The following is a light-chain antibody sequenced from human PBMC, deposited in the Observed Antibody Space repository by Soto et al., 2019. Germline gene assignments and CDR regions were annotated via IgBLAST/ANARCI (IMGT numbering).Light chain of an antibody. CDR2: TAS. V-gene: IGKV1-12*01. CDR1: QGISTS. CDR3: QHSKTNSLPIT. Sequence: DIQMTQSPSSVSASVGDRVTITFRAIQGISTSLAWYQQKPGAAPKLLMYTASSLQDGVPSRFSGSGSGTDFTLTISSLQPEDFATYYCQHSKTNSLPITFGQGTRLEI. J-gene: IGKJ5*01.